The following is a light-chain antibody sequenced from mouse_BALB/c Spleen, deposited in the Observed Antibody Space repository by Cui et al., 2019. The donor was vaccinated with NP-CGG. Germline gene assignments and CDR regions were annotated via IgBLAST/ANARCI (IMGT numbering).Light chain of an antibody. J-gene: IGLJ1*01. CDR3: ALWYSNHWV. CDR2: GTN. V-gene: IGLV1*01. Sequence: QAVVTQESAPTTSPGETVTLTFRSSTGAVTTSNYANWVQEKPDQLFTGLIGGTNNRAPGVPARFSGSLIGDKAALTITGAQTEDEAIYFCALWYSNHWVFGRGTKLTVL. CDR1: TGAVTTSNY.